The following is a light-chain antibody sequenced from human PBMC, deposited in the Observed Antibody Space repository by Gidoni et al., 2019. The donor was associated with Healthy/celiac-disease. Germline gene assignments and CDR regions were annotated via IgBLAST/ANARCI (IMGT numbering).Light chain of an antibody. CDR3: QVWDSSSDHHAV. CDR1: NIGSKS. V-gene: IGLV3-21*04. CDR2: YDS. Sequence: SYVLTQPPSVAVAPGKTARITCGGNNIGSKSEHWYQQKPGQAPVLVSYYDSDRPSGIPERFSGSNSGNTATLTISRVEAGDEADYYCQVWDSSSDHHAVFGGGTQLTVL. J-gene: IGLJ7*01.